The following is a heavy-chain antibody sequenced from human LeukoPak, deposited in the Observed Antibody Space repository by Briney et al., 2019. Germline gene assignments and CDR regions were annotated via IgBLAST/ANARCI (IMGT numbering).Heavy chain of an antibody. CDR1: GFTFSSYS. CDR2: ISSSSSYI. CDR3: AREGSGYDYNFDY. Sequence: GGSLRLSCAASGFTFSSYSMNWVRQAPGKGLEWVSSISSSSSYIYYADSVKGRFTISRDNAKNSLYLQMNGLRAEDTAAYYCAREGSGYDYNFDYWGQGTLVTVSS. V-gene: IGHV3-21*01. J-gene: IGHJ4*02. D-gene: IGHD5-12*01.